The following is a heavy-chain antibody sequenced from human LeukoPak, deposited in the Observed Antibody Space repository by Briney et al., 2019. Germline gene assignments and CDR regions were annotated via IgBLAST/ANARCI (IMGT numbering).Heavy chain of an antibody. D-gene: IGHD3-22*01. Sequence: ASVKVSCKASGYTFTGYYMHWVRQAPGQGLEWMGRINPNSGGTNYAQKFQGRVTMTRDTSISTAYMELSRLRSDDTAVYYCARGDTVYYYDSSDYYGMDVWGQGTTVTVSS. CDR1: GYTFTGYY. CDR3: ARGDTVYYYDSSDYYGMDV. J-gene: IGHJ6*02. V-gene: IGHV1-2*06. CDR2: INPNSGGT.